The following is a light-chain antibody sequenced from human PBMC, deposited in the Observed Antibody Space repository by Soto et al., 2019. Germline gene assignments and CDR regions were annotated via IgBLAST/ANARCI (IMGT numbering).Light chain of an antibody. Sequence: EIVLTQSPCTLSLSPGERSTLSCMSSQSVSSSYLAWYQQKPGQAPRLLIYGASSRATGIPDRFSGSGSGTDFTLTINRLEPEDFAVYYCQQYGSSITFGQGTRLEI. J-gene: IGKJ5*01. CDR3: QQYGSSIT. CDR2: GAS. V-gene: IGKV3-20*01. CDR1: QSVSSSY.